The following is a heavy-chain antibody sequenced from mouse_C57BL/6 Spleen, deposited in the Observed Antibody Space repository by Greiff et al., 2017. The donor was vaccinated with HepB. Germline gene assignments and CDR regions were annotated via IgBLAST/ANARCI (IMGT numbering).Heavy chain of an antibody. CDR1: GFHIKTTN. V-gene: IGHV14-3*01. CDR2: IDPANGNT. Sequence: EVQLQQSVAELVRPGASVKLSCTASGFHIKTTNMHWVKPRPEQGLEWIGRIDPANGNTKYAPQFQGKATITADKTSNTAYLQRSSLTSEEPAIYYCAREIYYDAYEAMDYWGQGTSVTVAS. CDR3: AREIYYDAYEAMDY. D-gene: IGHD2-13*01. J-gene: IGHJ4*01.